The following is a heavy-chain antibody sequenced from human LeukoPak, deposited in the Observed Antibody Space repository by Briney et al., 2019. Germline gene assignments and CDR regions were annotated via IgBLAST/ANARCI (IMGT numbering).Heavy chain of an antibody. CDR1: GGSISSYY. D-gene: IGHD2-2*01. V-gene: IGHV4-59*01. CDR3: ARGPLAVPAAPRFDP. J-gene: IGHJ5*02. Sequence: SETLSLTCTVSGGSISSYYWSWIRQPPGKGLEWIGCIHYSGSTNYNPSLKSRVTISVDTSKNQFSLKLSSVTAADTAVYYCARGPLAVPAAPRFDPWGQGTLVTVSS. CDR2: IHYSGST.